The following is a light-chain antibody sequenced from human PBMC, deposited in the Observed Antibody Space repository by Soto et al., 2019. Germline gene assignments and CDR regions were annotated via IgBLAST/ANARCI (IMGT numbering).Light chain of an antibody. CDR3: AAWDDSLRGVV. CDR1: SSNIGAGYD. V-gene: IGLV1-40*01. CDR2: GNS. Sequence: QSVLTQPPSVSGAPGQRVTISCTGSSSNIGAGYDVHWYQQLPGTAPKLLIYGNSNRPSGVPDRFSGSKSGTSGSLAISGLRSEDEADYYCAAWDDSLRGVVFGGGTKLTVL. J-gene: IGLJ2*01.